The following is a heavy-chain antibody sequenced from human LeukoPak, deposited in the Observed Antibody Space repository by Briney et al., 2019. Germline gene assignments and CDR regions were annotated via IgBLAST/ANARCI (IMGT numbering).Heavy chain of an antibody. CDR1: GYSFTSHW. J-gene: IGHJ4*02. CDR3: ARHWRDGDSGSLDY. CDR2: ISGDESDT. D-gene: IGHD4-17*01. V-gene: IGHV5-51*01. Sequence: GESLKISCKGSGYSFTSHWIGWARQMPGKGLEWMGIISGDESDTRYSPSFQGQVTISADKSISTTYLQWSSLKASDTAIYYCARHWRDGDSGSLDYWGQGTLVTVSS.